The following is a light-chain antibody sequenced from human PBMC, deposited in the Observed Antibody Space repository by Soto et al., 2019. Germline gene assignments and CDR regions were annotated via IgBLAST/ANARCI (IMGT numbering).Light chain of an antibody. CDR1: SSDVGTYDL. CDR2: EGT. J-gene: IGLJ1*01. V-gene: IGLV2-23*01. CDR3: CSSAGSSLYV. Sequence: QSVLTQPASVSGSPGQSIAISCTGTSSDVGTYDLVSWYQQHPGKAPKLMIYEGTKWPSGVSNRFSGSKSANTASLTISGLQPEDEADYYCCSSAGSSLYVFGSGTKLTVL.